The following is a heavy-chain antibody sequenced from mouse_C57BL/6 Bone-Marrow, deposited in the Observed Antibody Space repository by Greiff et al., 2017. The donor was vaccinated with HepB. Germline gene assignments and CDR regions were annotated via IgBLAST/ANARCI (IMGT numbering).Heavy chain of an antibody. CDR1: GFTFSSYA. D-gene: IGHD2-3*01. CDR3: ARDQFDGYYFDY. J-gene: IGHJ2*01. V-gene: IGHV5-4*01. CDR2: ISDGGSYT. Sequence: EVKLVESGGGLVKPGGSLKLSCAASGFTFSSYAMSWVRQTPEKRLEWVATISDGGSYTYYPDNVKGRFTISRDNAKNNLYLQMSHLKSEDTAMYYCARDQFDGYYFDYWGQGTTLTVSS.